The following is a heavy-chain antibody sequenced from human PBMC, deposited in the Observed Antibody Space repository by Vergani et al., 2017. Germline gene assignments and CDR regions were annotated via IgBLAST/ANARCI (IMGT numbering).Heavy chain of an antibody. D-gene: IGHD6-13*01. J-gene: IGHJ5*02. V-gene: IGHV4-4*07. CDR2: IYTSGST. CDR1: GGSISSYY. Sequence: QVQLQESGPGLVKPSETLSLTCTVSGGSISSYYWSWIRQPAGKGLEWIGRIYTSGSTNYNPSPKSRVTMSVDTSKNQFSLKLSSVTAADTAVYYCARDSFGRSWYGSGSLWWFDPWGQGTLVTVSS. CDR3: ARDSFGRSWYGSGSLWWFDP.